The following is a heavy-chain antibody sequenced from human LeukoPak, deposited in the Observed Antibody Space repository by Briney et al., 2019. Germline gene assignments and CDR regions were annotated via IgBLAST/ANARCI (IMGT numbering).Heavy chain of an antibody. CDR2: INPSGGST. V-gene: IGHV1-46*01. J-gene: IGHJ1*01. D-gene: IGHD6-19*01. CDR3: AKDRVSSGWYEYYQY. Sequence: ASVKVSCKASGYTFTSYYMHWVRQAPGQGLEWMGIINPSGGSTTYAQMFQGRVTMTRDTSTRTVYMELSSLRAEDTAVYYCAKDRVSSGWYEYYQYWGQGTLVTVSS. CDR1: GYTFTSYY.